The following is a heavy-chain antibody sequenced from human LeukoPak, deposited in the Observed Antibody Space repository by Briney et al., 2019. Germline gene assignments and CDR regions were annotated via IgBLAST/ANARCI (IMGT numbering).Heavy chain of an antibody. CDR3: ARDLGVGVALAGNFDY. CDR2: ISAYNGNT. V-gene: IGHV1-18*01. Sequence: RAPVKVSCKASVYTFTRYGISWVRQAPGQGLEWMGWISAYNGNTNYAQKLQGRVTMTTKTSTSTAYMELRSLRSDDTAVYYCARDLGVGVALAGNFDYWGKETRVTVSS. J-gene: IGHJ4*02. CDR1: VYTFTRYG. D-gene: IGHD6-19*01.